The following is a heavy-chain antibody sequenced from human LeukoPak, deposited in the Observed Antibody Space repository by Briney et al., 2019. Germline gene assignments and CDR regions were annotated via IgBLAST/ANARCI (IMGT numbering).Heavy chain of an antibody. V-gene: IGHV3-30*04. CDR3: AKGGGDFDAFDI. CDR2: ISYDGSNK. D-gene: IGHD2-21*02. CDR1: GFTFSSYA. J-gene: IGHJ3*02. Sequence: GGSLRLSCAASGFTFSSYAMHWVRQAPGKGLEWVAVISYDGSNKYYADSVKGRFTISRDNSKNTLYLQMNSLRAEDTAVYYCAKGGGDFDAFDIWGQGTMVTVSS.